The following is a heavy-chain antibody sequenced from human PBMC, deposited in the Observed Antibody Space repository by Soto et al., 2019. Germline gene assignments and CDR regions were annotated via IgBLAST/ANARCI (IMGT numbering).Heavy chain of an antibody. V-gene: IGHV4-59*01. CDR1: GGSISSYY. J-gene: IGHJ5*02. CDR3: ERGGRYCSSTSCYNVGWFDP. D-gene: IGHD2-2*02. CDR2: IYYSGST. Sequence: PSETLSLTCTVSGGSISSYYWSWIRQPPGKGLEWIGYIYYSGSTNYNPSLKSRVTISVDTSKNQFSLKLSSVTAADTAVYYCERGGRYCSSTSCYNVGWFDPWGQGTLVTVSS.